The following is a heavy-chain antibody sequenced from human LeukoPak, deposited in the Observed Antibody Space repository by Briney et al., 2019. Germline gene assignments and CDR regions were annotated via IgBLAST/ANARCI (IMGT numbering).Heavy chain of an antibody. CDR1: GGSISSSSYY. J-gene: IGHJ5*02. D-gene: IGHD1-26*01. Sequence: SETLSLTCTVSGGSISSSSYYWGWIRQPPGKGLEWIGSIYYSGYTYYNPSVESRVTISVDTSKNQFSLKLSSVTAADTAVYYCARGLSGSYFRFDPWGQGTLVTVSS. CDR3: ARGLSGSYFRFDP. CDR2: IYYSGYT. V-gene: IGHV4-39*07.